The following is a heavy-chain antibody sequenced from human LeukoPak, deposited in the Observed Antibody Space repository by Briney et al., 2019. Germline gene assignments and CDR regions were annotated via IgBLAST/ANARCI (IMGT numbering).Heavy chain of an antibody. Sequence: PSETLSLTCTVSDTSITSYYWTWLRQPPGKGLEWIGFVFYTGSTNYNPSLKSRVTFSLDTSNSQFSLELTSVTPADTAVYYCARARGGYGDYGNWFDPWGPGTLVVVSS. V-gene: IGHV4-59*01. CDR1: DTSITSYY. CDR2: VFYTGST. D-gene: IGHD4-17*01. J-gene: IGHJ5*02. CDR3: ARARGGYGDYGNWFDP.